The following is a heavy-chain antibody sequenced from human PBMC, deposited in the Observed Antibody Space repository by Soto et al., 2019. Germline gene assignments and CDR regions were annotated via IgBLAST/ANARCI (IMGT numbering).Heavy chain of an antibody. Sequence: LWCSLKLSCAASGLTFYISLMNWSRQAPGKGLEWVANIKYDGSERNYVDSVKGRFTISRDNAKSLLFLQMNSLRAEDTAVYYCARDRKGPFDIWGQGTMVTVSS. CDR1: GLTFYISL. CDR3: ARDRKGPFDI. V-gene: IGHV3-7*01. J-gene: IGHJ3*02. CDR2: IKYDGSER.